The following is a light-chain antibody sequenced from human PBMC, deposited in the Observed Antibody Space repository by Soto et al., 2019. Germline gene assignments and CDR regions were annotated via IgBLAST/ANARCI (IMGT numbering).Light chain of an antibody. CDR3: QQSYSTPYT. CDR2: AAS. V-gene: IGKV1-39*01. CDR1: QSISSY. Sequence: DIQMTQSPSSLSASVGDRVTITCRASQSISSYLNSYQQKPGKAPKLLIYAASSLQSGVPSRFSGSGSGTDFTLTISRLQPEDCATYYCQQSYSTPYTFGQGTKLEIK. J-gene: IGKJ2*01.